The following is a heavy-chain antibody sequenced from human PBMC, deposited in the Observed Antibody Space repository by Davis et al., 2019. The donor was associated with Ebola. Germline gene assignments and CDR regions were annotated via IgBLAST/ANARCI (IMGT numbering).Heavy chain of an antibody. J-gene: IGHJ3*02. V-gene: IGHV3-48*02. CDR3: VRDYLFALDI. CDR2: IGTRGDPT. CDR1: GFTFSSYT. Sequence: PGGSLRLSCAASGFTFSSYTMNWVRQAPGKGLEWVSYIGTRGDPTVYADSVKGRFTVSRDDANNSLSLLMNSLRDGDTAIYYCVRDYLFALDIWGQGTMVTVSS.